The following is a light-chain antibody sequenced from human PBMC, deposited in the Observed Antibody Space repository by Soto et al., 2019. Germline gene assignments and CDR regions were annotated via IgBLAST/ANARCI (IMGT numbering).Light chain of an antibody. V-gene: IGKV3-20*01. CDR1: QSVSSSY. J-gene: IGKJ1*01. CDR2: GAS. Sequence: TQSPGTLSLSPGERATLSCRASQSVSSSYLAWYQQKPGQAPRLLIYGASSRATGIPDRFSGSGSGTDFTLTISRLEPEDFVVYYCQQYGSSPWTFGQGTKVEIK. CDR3: QQYGSSPWT.